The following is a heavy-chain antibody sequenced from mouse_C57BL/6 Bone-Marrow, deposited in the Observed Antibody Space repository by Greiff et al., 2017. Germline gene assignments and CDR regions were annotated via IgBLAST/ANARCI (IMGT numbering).Heavy chain of an antibody. J-gene: IGHJ3*01. CDR3: ARQEFTTVVAKGWCAY. D-gene: IGHD1-1*01. CDR2: ISSGGSYT. CDR1: GFTFSSYG. V-gene: IGHV5-6*01. Sequence: EVKLMESGGDLVKPGGSLKLSCAASGFTFSSYGMSWVRQTPDKRLEWVATISSGGSYTYYPDSVKGRFTISRDNAKNTLYLQMSSLKSEDTAMYYCARQEFTTVVAKGWCAYWGQGTLVTVSA.